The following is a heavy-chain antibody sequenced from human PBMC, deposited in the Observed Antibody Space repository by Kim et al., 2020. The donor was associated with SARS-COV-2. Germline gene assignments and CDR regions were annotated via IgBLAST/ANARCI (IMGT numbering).Heavy chain of an antibody. CDR3: ASGAGWLIDY. V-gene: IGHV3-7*01. CDR2: SET. J-gene: IGHJ4*02. Sequence: SETYYADPGKVRFTISRDNAKNSVSLEMNDLRAEDTAVYFCASGAGWLIDYWGQGTLVTVSP. D-gene: IGHD6-19*01.